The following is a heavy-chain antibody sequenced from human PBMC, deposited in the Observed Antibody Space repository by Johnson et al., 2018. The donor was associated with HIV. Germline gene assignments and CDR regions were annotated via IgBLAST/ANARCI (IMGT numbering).Heavy chain of an antibody. J-gene: IGHJ3*02. CDR2: VHRDGRL. CDR1: GFTVSNNY. V-gene: IGHV3-66*01. Sequence: VQLVESGGGVVQPGGSLRLSCAASGFTVSNNYMNWVRQTPGKGLEWVSVVHRDGRLYYADSVKGRFRLSRDNSKNTLYLQMNRLRVEDTAVYYCARALTTDAFDIWGQGTMVTVSS. D-gene: IGHD4-17*01. CDR3: ARALTTDAFDI.